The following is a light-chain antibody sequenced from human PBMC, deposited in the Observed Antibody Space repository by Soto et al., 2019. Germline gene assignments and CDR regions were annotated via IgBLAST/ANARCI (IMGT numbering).Light chain of an antibody. CDR3: QHYDSSPVA. V-gene: IGKV3-20*01. CDR1: QSISSIH. CDR2: GAS. Sequence: EIVLTQSPGTLSLSPGERATLSCRTSQSISSIHFAWYQQKPGQAPRLLIYGASSRAIGIPDRFSGSGSGTDFTLTISRLEAEEFALYFCQHYDSSPVAFGGGTKVEIK. J-gene: IGKJ4*01.